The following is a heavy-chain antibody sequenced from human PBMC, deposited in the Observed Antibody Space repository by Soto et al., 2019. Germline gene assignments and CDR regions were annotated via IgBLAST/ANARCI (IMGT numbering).Heavy chain of an antibody. CDR1: GGSVSIGYYL. V-gene: IGHV4-30-4*01. CDR2: IHDSGNT. CDR3: ARARGGDSGDYASLFDR. J-gene: IGHJ5*02. Sequence: SETLSLTCTVFGGSVSIGYYLWSWIRQRPGKGLEWIGYIHDSGNTYYNPSLKSRVTISLDTSKNQFSLKVTSMTAADTAVYFCARARGGDSGDYASLFDRWGQGNLVTVSS. D-gene: IGHD4-17*01.